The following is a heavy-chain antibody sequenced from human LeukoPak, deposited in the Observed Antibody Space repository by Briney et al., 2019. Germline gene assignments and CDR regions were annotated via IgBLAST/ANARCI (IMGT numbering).Heavy chain of an antibody. V-gene: IGHV3-33*01. J-gene: IGHJ3*02. CDR1: GFTFSYYG. D-gene: IGHD4-17*01. CDR3: ARDSSAVTVTALLDI. CDR2: IWYDGSNK. Sequence: GGSLRLSCEASGFTFSYYGMHWVRQAPGKGLEWVAVIWYDGSNKYYEDSVKGRFTISRDNSKNTLHLQMNSLRAEDTALYYCARDSSAVTVTALLDIWGQGTMVTVSS.